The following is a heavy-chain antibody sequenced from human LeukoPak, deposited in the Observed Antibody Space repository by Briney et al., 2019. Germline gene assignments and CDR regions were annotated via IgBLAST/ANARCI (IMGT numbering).Heavy chain of an antibody. CDR3: AIHGTSSETYFDY. D-gene: IGHD6-6*01. CDR1: GFTFSSYG. Sequence: GGSLRPSCAASGFTFSSYGMHWVRQAPGKGLEWVAFIRYDGSNKNYADSVKGRFTISRDNSKNTLYLQMNSPRAEDTAVYYCAIHGTSSETYFDYWGQGTLVTVSS. CDR2: IRYDGSNK. V-gene: IGHV3-30*02. J-gene: IGHJ4*02.